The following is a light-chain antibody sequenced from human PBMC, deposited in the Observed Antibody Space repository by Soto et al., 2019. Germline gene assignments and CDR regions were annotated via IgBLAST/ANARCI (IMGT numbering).Light chain of an antibody. V-gene: IGKV3-15*01. CDR1: QSVSSN. J-gene: IGKJ4*01. CDR2: GAS. Sequence: EIVMTLSPATLPVSPGERATLSCRASQSVSSNLAWYQQKPGQAPRLLIYGASTRATGIPARFSGSGSGTEFTLTISSLQSEDFAVYYCQQYNNWPPLTFGGGTKV. CDR3: QQYNNWPPLT.